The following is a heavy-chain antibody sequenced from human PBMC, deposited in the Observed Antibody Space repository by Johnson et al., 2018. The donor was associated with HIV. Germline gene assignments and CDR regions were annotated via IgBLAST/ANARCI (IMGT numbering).Heavy chain of an antibody. D-gene: IGHD2-2*01. Sequence: QVQLVESGGGLVKPGGSLRLSCVASGFTISNAWMSWVRQAPGKGLEWVSYIDSRGSIIYSADSVQGRFTISRDNAKNSLYLQMNSPRAEDAAVYYCAKAGMYMPHDALDIWGQGTLVTVSS. J-gene: IGHJ3*02. CDR3: AKAGMYMPHDALDI. V-gene: IGHV3-11*04. CDR1: GFTISNAW. CDR2: IDSRGSII.